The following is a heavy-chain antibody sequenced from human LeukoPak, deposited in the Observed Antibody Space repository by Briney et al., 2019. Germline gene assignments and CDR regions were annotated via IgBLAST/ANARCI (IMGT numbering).Heavy chain of an antibody. Sequence: GGSLRLSCAASGFSFSGYGMSWVRQAPGKGLEWVSSISSSSSYIYYADSVKGRFTISRDNAKNSLYLQMNSLRAEDTAVYYCARLQLLLRSLYWYFDLWGRGTLVTVSS. V-gene: IGHV3-21*01. D-gene: IGHD2-15*01. J-gene: IGHJ2*01. CDR1: GFSFSGYG. CDR2: ISSSSSYI. CDR3: ARLQLLLRSLYWYFDL.